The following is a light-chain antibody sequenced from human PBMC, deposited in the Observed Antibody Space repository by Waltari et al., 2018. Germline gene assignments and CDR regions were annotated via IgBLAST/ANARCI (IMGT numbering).Light chain of an antibody. Sequence: EVVLTQSPGPLSLSPGERATLSCRTSQSVNKNYLAWYQQKPGQAPRLLIYGASSRPTGIPDRFSGSGSGTDFTLAISRLEPEDFAVYYCQQYGSSLLTFGGGTKVEIK. CDR3: QQYGSSLLT. CDR1: QSVNKNY. CDR2: GAS. V-gene: IGKV3-20*01. J-gene: IGKJ4*01.